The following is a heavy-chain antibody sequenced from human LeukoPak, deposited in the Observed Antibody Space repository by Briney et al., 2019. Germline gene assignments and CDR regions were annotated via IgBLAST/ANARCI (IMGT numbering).Heavy chain of an antibody. D-gene: IGHD6-19*01. CDR2: IYYSGST. V-gene: IGHV4-59*12. J-gene: IGHJ5*02. CDR3: ARCPSGYSSGWYIMVYWFDP. CDR1: GGSISSYY. Sequence: SETLSLTCTVSGGSISSYYWSWIRQPPGKGLEWVGYIYYSGSTNYNPSLKSRVTISVKTSKNQFSPKLRSVTAADTAVYYCARCPSGYSSGWYIMVYWFDPWGQGTLVTVSS.